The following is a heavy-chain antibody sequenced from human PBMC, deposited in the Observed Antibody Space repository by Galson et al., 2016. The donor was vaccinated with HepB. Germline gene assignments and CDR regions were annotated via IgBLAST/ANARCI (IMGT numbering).Heavy chain of an antibody. Sequence: LRLSCAASGFSFRSYGMHWVRQAPGKGPEWVAVISYDRTNQYYADSVTGRFTISRDNSKNTLYLQMNSLRAEDTAVYYFAKGYDYGDTRSSAFFDYWGQGTLVTVSS. CDR2: ISYDRTNQ. J-gene: IGHJ4*02. D-gene: IGHD4-17*01. V-gene: IGHV3-30*18. CDR3: AKGYDYGDTRSSAFFDY. CDR1: GFSFRSYG.